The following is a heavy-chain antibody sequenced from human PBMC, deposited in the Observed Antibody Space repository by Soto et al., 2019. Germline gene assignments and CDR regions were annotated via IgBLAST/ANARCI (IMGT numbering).Heavy chain of an antibody. V-gene: IGHV4-34*01. CDR1: GGSFSGYY. CDR2: LNHSGST. D-gene: IGHD6-19*01. J-gene: IGHJ6*02. Sequence: PSETLSLTCAVYGGSFSGYYWSWIRQPPGKGLEWIGELNHSGSTNYNPSLKSRVTISVDTSKNQFSLKLSSVTAADTAVYYCARWARYSSGWYYYCMDVWGQGTTVTVSS. CDR3: ARWARYSSGWYYYCMDV.